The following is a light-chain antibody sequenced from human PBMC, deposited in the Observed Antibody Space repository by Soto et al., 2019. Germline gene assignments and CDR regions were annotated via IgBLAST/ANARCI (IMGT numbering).Light chain of an antibody. CDR2: RAS. J-gene: IGKJ2*01. CDR3: QQYNKWPYT. CDR1: QHVSSN. Sequence: EIVMTQSPATLSVSPGGSATLSCRASQHVSSNLAWYRQKHGQAPTLLIYRASTRATGIPATFSGSGSGTEFTLTISSLQSEDFAVYYCQQYNKWPYTFGQGTKLEI. V-gene: IGKV3-15*01.